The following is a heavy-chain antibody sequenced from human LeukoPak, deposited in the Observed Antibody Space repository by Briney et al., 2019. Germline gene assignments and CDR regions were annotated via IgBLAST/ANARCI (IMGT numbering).Heavy chain of an antibody. D-gene: IGHD3-10*01. CDR3: AAVTYYYGSEYYFDY. Sequence: ASVKVSCKASGYTFTSSYIHWVRQAPGQGLEWMGIINPSGGTTIYAQKFQERVTITRDMSTSTAYMELSSLRSEDTAVYYCAAVTYYYGSEYYFDYWGQGTLVTVSS. CDR1: GYTFTSSY. J-gene: IGHJ4*02. V-gene: IGHV1-46*01. CDR2: INPSGGTT.